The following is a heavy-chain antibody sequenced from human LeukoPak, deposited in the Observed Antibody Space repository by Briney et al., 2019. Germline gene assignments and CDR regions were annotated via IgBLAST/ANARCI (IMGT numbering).Heavy chain of an antibody. CDR3: ARNYDFWSGYYDYYYYYYMDV. J-gene: IGHJ6*03. CDR1: GYTFTGYY. CDR2: INPNSGGS. D-gene: IGHD3-3*01. Sequence: PGASVKVSCKASGYTFTGYYMHWVRQAPGQGLEWMGWINPNSGGSNYAQKFQGRVTMTRDTSISTAYMELSRLRSDDTAVYYCARNYDFWSGYYDYYYYYYMDVWGKGTTVTVSS. V-gene: IGHV1-2*02.